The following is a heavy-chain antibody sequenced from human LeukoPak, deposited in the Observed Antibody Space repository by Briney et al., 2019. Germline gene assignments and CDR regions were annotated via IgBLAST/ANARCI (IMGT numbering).Heavy chain of an antibody. Sequence: PGGSLRLSCPASGFTFSTYAMSWVRQAPGKGLEWVSAISPGGYNTYYADSVKGRFIISRDNSKNTLYLQMNTLGAEDTAIYYCAKHLTTVTRGGIFEYWGQGALVAVSS. V-gene: IGHV3-23*01. CDR1: GFTFSTYA. CDR2: ISPGGYNT. J-gene: IGHJ4*02. D-gene: IGHD4-17*01. CDR3: AKHLTTVTRGGIFEY.